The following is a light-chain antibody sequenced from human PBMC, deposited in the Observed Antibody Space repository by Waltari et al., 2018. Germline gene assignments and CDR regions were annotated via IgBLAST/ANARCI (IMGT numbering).Light chain of an antibody. Sequence: EIVMTQSPATLSVSPGERATLSCRASQSDSSKLAWYQQKPGQAPRLLIYGASTRATGVPARFSGSGSGPEYILTISSLQSEDFAVYYCQHHNNWPPRWTFGQGTKVEIK. CDR3: QHHNNWPPRWT. CDR2: GAS. J-gene: IGKJ1*01. CDR1: QSDSSK. V-gene: IGKV3-15*01.